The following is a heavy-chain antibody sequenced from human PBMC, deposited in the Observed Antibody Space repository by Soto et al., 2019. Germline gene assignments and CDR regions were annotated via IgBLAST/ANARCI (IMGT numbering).Heavy chain of an antibody. Sequence: SETLSVTCTVSGGSISSGDYYWSWIRQPPGKGLEWIGYIYYSGSTYYNPSLKSRVTISVDTSKNQFSLKLSSVTAADTAVYYCARARRVDIVVVPAAIDWFDPWGQGTLVTVSS. D-gene: IGHD2-2*03. CDR1: GGSISSGDYY. J-gene: IGHJ5*02. V-gene: IGHV4-30-4*01. CDR2: IYYSGST. CDR3: ARARRVDIVVVPAAIDWFDP.